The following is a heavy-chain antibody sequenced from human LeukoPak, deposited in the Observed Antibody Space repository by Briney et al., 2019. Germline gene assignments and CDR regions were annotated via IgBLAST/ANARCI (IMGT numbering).Heavy chain of an antibody. Sequence: GESLKISCKTSGYRFINYWIGWVRQRPGKGLEWMTIIYPDDSNTKYSPSLQGQVTISVDKSIGTAYLQWSSLKASDTAMYYCTTDFETGGYFAFDHWGQGTLVSVSS. CDR3: TTDFETGGYFAFDH. D-gene: IGHD2-8*02. CDR1: GYRFINYW. J-gene: IGHJ4*02. CDR2: IYPDDSNT. V-gene: IGHV5-51*01.